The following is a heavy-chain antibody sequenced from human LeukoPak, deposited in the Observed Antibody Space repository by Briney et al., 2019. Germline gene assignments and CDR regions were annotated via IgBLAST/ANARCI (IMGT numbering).Heavy chain of an antibody. J-gene: IGHJ4*02. Sequence: PGGSLRLSCAASGFTLSSNWMHWVRQAPGKGLVWVSRINNDGSSTSYADSVKGRFTISRDNAKDTLLLQMDSLRAEDTAVYYCVKYSSGWDWGQGTLVTVSS. CDR3: VKYSSGWD. CDR2: INNDGSST. CDR1: GFTLSSNW. D-gene: IGHD6-19*01. V-gene: IGHV3-74*01.